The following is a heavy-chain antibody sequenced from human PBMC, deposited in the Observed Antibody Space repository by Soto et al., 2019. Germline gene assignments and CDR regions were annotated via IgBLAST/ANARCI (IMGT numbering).Heavy chain of an antibody. D-gene: IGHD5-18*01. J-gene: IGHJ4*02. CDR1: GGSISSGGSY. V-gene: IGHV4-31*03. CDR3: ARDRDSYGFHDY. Sequence: QVQLQESGPGLVKPSQTLSVTCTVSGGSISSGGSYWSWIRQHPGKGLEWIGYIHYSGTTYYNPSLKSRVTISIDTSKKQFSLKLSSVTAADTAVCYCARDRDSYGFHDYWGQGTLVTVSS. CDR2: IHYSGTT.